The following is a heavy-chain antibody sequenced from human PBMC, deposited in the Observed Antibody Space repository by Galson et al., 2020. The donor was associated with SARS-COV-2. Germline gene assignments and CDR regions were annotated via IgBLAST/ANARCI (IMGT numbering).Heavy chain of an antibody. V-gene: IGHV5-10-1*01. CDR3: ARHWDIVVVPAANWFDP. D-gene: IGHD2-2*01. J-gene: IGHJ5*02. CDR1: GYSFTSYW. CDR2: IDPSDSYT. Sequence: HGESLKISCKGSGYSFTSYWISWVRQMPGKGLEWMGRIDPSDSYTNYSPSFQGHVTISADKSISTAYLQWSSLKASDTAMYYCARHWDIVVVPAANWFDPWGQGTLVTVYS.